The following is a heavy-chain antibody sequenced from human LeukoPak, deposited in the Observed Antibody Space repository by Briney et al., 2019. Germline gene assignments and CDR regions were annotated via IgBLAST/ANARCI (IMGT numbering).Heavy chain of an antibody. CDR2: IKQDGSEK. Sequence: GALRLSCVASGFTLSSYWMHWVRQSPGKGLEWVAIIKQDGSEKFYVDSVKGRSTISRDNAKNSVYLQMNNLRVEDTAVYHCARGNGFIIDYWGQGTLVTVSS. CDR1: GFTLSSYW. V-gene: IGHV3-7*01. CDR3: ARGNGFIIDY. D-gene: IGHD2-8*01. J-gene: IGHJ4*02.